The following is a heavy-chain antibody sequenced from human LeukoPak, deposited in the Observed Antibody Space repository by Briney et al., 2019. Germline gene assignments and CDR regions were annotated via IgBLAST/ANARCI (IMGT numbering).Heavy chain of an antibody. CDR3: ARRVVVPAANNWFDP. J-gene: IGHJ5*02. CDR2: IYYSGST. D-gene: IGHD2-2*01. Sequence: PSETLSLTCTVSGGSISSSSYYWGWIRQPPGKGLEWIGSIYYSGSTYYNPSLKRRVTISVDTSKNQFSLKLSSVTAADTAVYYCARRVVVPAANNWFDPWGQGTLVTVSS. CDR1: GGSISSSSYY. V-gene: IGHV4-39*01.